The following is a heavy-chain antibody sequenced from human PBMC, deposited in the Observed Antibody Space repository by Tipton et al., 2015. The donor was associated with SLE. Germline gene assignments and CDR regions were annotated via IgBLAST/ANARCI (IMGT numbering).Heavy chain of an antibody. J-gene: IGHJ3*01. CDR1: GGSISRSSYY. V-gene: IGHV4-39*07. Sequence: GLVKPSETLSLTCTVSGGSISRSSYYWGWIRQPPGKGLEWIGSIHNTGSTYSNPSLRSRVSISLGTSRNQFSLKLDSLTAADTAVYYCATSNCGGSCSDAFDVWGQGTMVTVS. D-gene: IGHD2-21*01. CDR2: IHNTGST. CDR3: ATSNCGGSCSDAFDV.